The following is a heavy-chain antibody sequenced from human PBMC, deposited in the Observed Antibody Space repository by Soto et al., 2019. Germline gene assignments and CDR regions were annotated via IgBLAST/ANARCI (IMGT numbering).Heavy chain of an antibody. CDR3: AESVACTGGSCYSFDY. CDR1: GFTFSSYA. J-gene: IGHJ4*02. Sequence: VQLVESGGGLVQPGGSLRLSCSASGFTFSSYAMHWVRQAPGKGLEYVSAISSNGGSTYYADSVKGRFTISRDNSKNTLYLQMNGLRAEDTAVYYCAESVACTGGSCYSFDYWGQGTLVTVSS. V-gene: IGHV3-64*04. D-gene: IGHD2-15*01. CDR2: ISSNGGST.